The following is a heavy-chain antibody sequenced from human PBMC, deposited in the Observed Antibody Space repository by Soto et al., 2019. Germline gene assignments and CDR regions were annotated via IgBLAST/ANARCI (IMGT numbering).Heavy chain of an antibody. D-gene: IGHD3-22*01. Sequence: PLETRSEDCPLGNGSISRCYPSYKRQPTGKGLEWIGYIYHSGSTYYNPSLKSRVSISVDTSKNQFSLKVRSVTAADTAVYYCARAAQDYCDSCAYSLDYWGQGTLVTVSA. J-gene: IGHJ4*02. CDR3: ARAAQDYCDSCAYSLDY. CDR2: IYHSGST. V-gene: IGHV4-59*12. CDR1: NGSISRCY.